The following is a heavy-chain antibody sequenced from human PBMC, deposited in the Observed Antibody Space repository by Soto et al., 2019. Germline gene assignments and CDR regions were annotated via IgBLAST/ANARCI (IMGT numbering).Heavy chain of an antibody. V-gene: IGHV3-48*01. D-gene: IGHD2-15*01. CDR2: ISSSSSTI. Sequence: GGSLRLSCAASGFTFSSYSMNWVRQAPGKGLEWVSYISSSSSTIYYADSVKGRFTISRDNAKNSLYLQMNSLRAEDTAVYYCARDCGGGSCYVDYWGQGTLVTVSS. CDR3: ARDCGGGSCYVDY. J-gene: IGHJ4*02. CDR1: GFTFSSYS.